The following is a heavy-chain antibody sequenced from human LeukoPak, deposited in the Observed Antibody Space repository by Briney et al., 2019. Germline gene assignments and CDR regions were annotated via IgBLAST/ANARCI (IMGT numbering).Heavy chain of an antibody. J-gene: IGHJ4*02. D-gene: IGHD1-26*01. CDR1: GGTFSSYA. Sequence: SVKFSCKASGGTFSSYAISWVRQAPGQGLEWMGRIIPIFGTANYAQKFQGRVTITTDESTSTAYMELSSLRSEDTAVYYCARTLYSGSYYPDYWGQGTLVTVSS. CDR3: ARTLYSGSYYPDY. CDR2: IIPIFGTA. V-gene: IGHV1-69*05.